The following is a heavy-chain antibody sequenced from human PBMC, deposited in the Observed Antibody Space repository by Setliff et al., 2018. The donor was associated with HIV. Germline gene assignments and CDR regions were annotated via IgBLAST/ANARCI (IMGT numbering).Heavy chain of an antibody. Sequence: GGSLRLSCAVSGFTFSDYAMTWVRQAPGKGLEWVTTISGSGDTTYYADSVKGRFTISRDNSKNTLFLQMNSLTAEDTAVYYWAKTVFGGWDYYYMDVWGKGTTVTVS. D-gene: IGHD3-10*01. CDR3: AKTVFGGWDYYYMDV. V-gene: IGHV3-23*01. CDR1: GFTFSDYA. CDR2: ISGSGDTT. J-gene: IGHJ6*03.